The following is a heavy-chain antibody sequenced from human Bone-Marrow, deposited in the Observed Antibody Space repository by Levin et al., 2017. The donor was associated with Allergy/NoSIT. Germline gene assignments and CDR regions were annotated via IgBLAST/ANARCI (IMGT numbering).Heavy chain of an antibody. CDR2: ISWNSSSI. D-gene: IGHD3-22*01. Sequence: GGSLRLSCAASGFTFDDYAMNWVRQAPGKGLEWVSGISWNSSSIGYADSVKGRFTISRDNAKNSLYLQMNSLRAEDTALYYCAKDKGVIVVVYAFDIWGQGTMVTVSS. CDR1: GFTFDDYA. V-gene: IGHV3-9*01. J-gene: IGHJ3*02. CDR3: AKDKGVIVVVYAFDI.